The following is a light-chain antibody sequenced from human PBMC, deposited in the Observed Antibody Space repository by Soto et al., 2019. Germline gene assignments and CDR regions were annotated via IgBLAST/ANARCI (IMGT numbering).Light chain of an antibody. Sequence: DIVMTQSPLSLPVTPGEPASISCRSSQSLLHSNGYNYLDWYLQKPGQSPQLLIFLGSNRASGVPVRFSGSGSGTDVTLIISRVEAEDVGVYYCMQALQTPPTFGQGTKVDIK. V-gene: IGKV2-28*01. J-gene: IGKJ1*01. CDR1: QSLLHSNGYNY. CDR3: MQALQTPPT. CDR2: LGS.